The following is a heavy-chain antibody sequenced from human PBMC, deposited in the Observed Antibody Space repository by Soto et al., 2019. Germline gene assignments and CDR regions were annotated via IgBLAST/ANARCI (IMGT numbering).Heavy chain of an antibody. CDR2: ISAHDGDT. V-gene: IGHV1-18*01. CDR1: GYILTNYG. J-gene: IGHJ4*02. CDR3: ARGPTDYYDNSANYFLDY. D-gene: IGHD3-22*01. Sequence: ASVKVSCKASGYILTNYGISWVRQAPGQGLEWMGWISAHDGDTNYAQKFQGRVIMTTDTSTSTAYMELRSLRSDDTAVYYCARGPTDYYDNSANYFLDYWGQGTLVTVSS.